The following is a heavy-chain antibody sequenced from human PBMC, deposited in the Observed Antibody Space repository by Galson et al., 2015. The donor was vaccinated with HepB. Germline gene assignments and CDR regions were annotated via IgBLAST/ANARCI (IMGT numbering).Heavy chain of an antibody. CDR1: GYGFTGQW. CDR3: TRQGSSGWTAWKY. V-gene: IGHV5-51*01. J-gene: IGHJ4*02. Sequence: QSGAGVKNPGESLMISCKASGYGFTGQWIGWVRQMPGKGLEWMGIIFPGDSDTRYSPSFQGQVTISADKSITTAYLQWSSLKASDTAMYYCTRQGSSGWTAWKYWGQGTVVTVSS. D-gene: IGHD6-19*01. CDR2: IFPGDSDT.